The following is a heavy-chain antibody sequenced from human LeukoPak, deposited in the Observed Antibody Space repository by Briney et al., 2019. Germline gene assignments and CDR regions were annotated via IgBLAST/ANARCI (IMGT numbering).Heavy chain of an antibody. V-gene: IGHV3-23*01. D-gene: IGHD4-17*01. Sequence: GGSLRLSCAASGFTFSSYAMSWVRQAPGKGLEWVSALSASGGTTYYADSVKGRFTISRDNSKSTLYLQMNSLRAEDTAVYYCARELTTQGGNLDPWGQGTLVTVSS. CDR2: LSASGGTT. J-gene: IGHJ5*02. CDR3: ARELTTQGGNLDP. CDR1: GFTFSSYA.